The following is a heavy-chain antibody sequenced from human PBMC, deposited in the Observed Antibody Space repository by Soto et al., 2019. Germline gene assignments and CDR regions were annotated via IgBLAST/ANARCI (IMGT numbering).Heavy chain of an antibody. D-gene: IGHD1-20*01. CDR3: ARGFALNSWNPSVDY. Sequence: PGGSLRLSCAASGFTFSNYSINWVRQAPGKGLEWVSYISSTSRIIYYADSVKGRFTISRDNAKNSLYLQMNSLRAEDTAVYYCARGFALNSWNPSVDYWGQGTLVTVSS. CDR2: ISSTSRII. J-gene: IGHJ4*02. CDR1: GFTFSNYS. V-gene: IGHV3-48*01.